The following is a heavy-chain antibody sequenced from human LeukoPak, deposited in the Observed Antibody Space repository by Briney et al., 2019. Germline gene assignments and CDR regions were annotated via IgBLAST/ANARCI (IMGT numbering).Heavy chain of an antibody. D-gene: IGHD4-17*01. CDR3: ARGSDFGDY. CDR2: MSYSGST. J-gene: IGHJ4*02. CDR1: GGSISSYY. Sequence: SETLSLTCTVSGGSISSYYWSWIRQPQGKGLEWIGYMSYSGSTNYNPSLKSRVTMSINTSKNQFSLRLSSVTAADTAVYYCARGSDFGDYWGQGTPVTVSS. V-gene: IGHV4-59*01.